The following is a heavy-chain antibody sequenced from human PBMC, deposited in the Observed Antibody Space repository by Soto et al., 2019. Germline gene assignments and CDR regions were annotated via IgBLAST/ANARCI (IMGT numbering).Heavy chain of an antibody. J-gene: IGHJ4*02. D-gene: IGHD6-13*01. CDR3: AKRSSSWNGRSYYFDY. Sequence: PGGSLRLSCAASGFTFSSYAMSWVRQTPGKGLEWVSAISGSGGSTYYADSVKGRFTISRDNSKNTLYLQMNSLRAEDTAVYYCAKRSSSWNGRSYYFDYWGQGTLVTVSS. CDR1: GFTFSSYA. V-gene: IGHV3-23*01. CDR2: ISGSGGST.